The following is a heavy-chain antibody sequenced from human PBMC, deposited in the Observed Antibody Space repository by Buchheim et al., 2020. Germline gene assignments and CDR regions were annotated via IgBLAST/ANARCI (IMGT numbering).Heavy chain of an antibody. CDR2: ITSSGNAM. D-gene: IGHD6-19*01. J-gene: IGHJ4*02. V-gene: IGHV3-11*01. CDR1: GFIFNDYY. CDR3: ARLHYSSGWYVVDF. Sequence: QVQLVESGGGLVKPGGSLRLSCAASGFIFNDYYMSWIRQAPGKGLEWVSYITSSGNAMRNADSVKGRFPISRDSAKHSLFLQMNSLRADDTAVYYCARLHYSSGWYVVDFWGQGTL.